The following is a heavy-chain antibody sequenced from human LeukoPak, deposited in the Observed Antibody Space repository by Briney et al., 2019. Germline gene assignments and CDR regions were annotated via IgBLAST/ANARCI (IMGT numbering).Heavy chain of an antibody. CDR3: ARGQTYYDFWSGYNNWFDP. J-gene: IGHJ5*02. CDR1: GGSFSGYY. Sequence: SDTLSLTCAVCGGSFSGYYWSWIRQPPGKGPEWIGEINHSGSTNYNPSLKSRVTISVDTSKNQFSLKLSSVTAADTAVYYCARGQTYYDFWSGYNNWFDPWGQGTLVTVSS. D-gene: IGHD3-3*01. CDR2: INHSGST. V-gene: IGHV4-34*01.